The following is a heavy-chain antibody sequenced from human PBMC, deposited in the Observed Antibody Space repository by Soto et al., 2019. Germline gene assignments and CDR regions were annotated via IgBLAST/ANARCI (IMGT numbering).Heavy chain of an antibody. D-gene: IGHD3-22*01. CDR2: IHYSGST. J-gene: IGHJ4*02. CDR3: AILPRASGYNFFEH. CDR1: GVSMGSGGYY. V-gene: IGHV4-31*03. Sequence: HVQLQESGPGLVKPSQTLSITCSASGVSMGSGGYYWTWIRQHPGKGLEWSGYIHYSGSTYYNPSLKSRVSMSVYTSKNPFSLTLSSLTAPDTAVYYCAILPRASGYNFFEHRGQGTLVTSSS.